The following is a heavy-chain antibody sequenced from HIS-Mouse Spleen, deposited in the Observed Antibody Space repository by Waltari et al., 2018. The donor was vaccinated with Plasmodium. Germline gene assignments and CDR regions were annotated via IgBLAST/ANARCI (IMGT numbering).Heavy chain of an antibody. CDR3: ARDPKQLGSAFDI. Sequence: QVQLGQSGAEVKKPGASVKVSCTASGYTFTGYFMHWVGQAPGQGLEWMGWINPNSGGTNYAQRFQGRVTMTRDTSISTAYMELSRLRSDDTAVYYCARDPKQLGSAFDIWGQGTMVTVSS. J-gene: IGHJ3*02. D-gene: IGHD7-27*01. CDR1: GYTFTGYF. V-gene: IGHV1-2*02. CDR2: INPNSGGT.